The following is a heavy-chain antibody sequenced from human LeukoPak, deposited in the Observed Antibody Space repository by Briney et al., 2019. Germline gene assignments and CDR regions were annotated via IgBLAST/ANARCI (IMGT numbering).Heavy chain of an antibody. D-gene: IGHD3-10*01. J-gene: IGHJ5*02. CDR2: IIAYNGNT. CDR1: GYTFTSYG. Sequence: ASVKVSCKASGYTFTSYGISWVRQAPGQGLEWMGWIIAYNGNTNYAQKLQGRVTMTTDTSTSTAYMELRSLRSDDTAVYYCARAMGIYGSGCYITSSPFDPWGQGTLVTVSS. CDR3: ARAMGIYGSGCYITSSPFDP. V-gene: IGHV1-18*01.